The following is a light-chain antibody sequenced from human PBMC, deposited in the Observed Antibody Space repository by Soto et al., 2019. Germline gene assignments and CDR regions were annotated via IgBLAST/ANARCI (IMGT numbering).Light chain of an antibody. J-gene: IGKJ5*01. CDR3: QLYGISPH. Sequence: EIVLTQSPGTLSLSPGVRATLSCRASQSVKNHYFAWYQHKPGQAPRLLIYAASSRATGSPDRFSGSASGTDFTLTINRLEPEDFAVYYCQLYGISPHFGQGTRLEIK. CDR1: QSVKNHY. CDR2: AAS. V-gene: IGKV3-20*01.